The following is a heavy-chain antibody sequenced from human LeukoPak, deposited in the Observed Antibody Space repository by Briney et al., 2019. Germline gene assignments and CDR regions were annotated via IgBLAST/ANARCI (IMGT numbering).Heavy chain of an antibody. Sequence: SQTLSLTCTVSGGSISSGSYYWSWIRQPAGKGLEWTGRIYTSGSTNYNPSLKSRVTISVDTSKNQFSLKLSSVTAADTAVYYCARVPSHPSDWGQGTLVTVSS. CDR1: GGSISSGSYY. CDR2: IYTSGST. D-gene: IGHD6-6*01. CDR3: ARVPSHPSD. V-gene: IGHV4-61*02. J-gene: IGHJ4*02.